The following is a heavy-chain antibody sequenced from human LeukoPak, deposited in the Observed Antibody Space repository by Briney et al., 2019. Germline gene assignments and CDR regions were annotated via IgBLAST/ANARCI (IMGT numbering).Heavy chain of an antibody. CDR3: ARGYDFWSGYWSHSDY. J-gene: IGHJ4*02. D-gene: IGHD3-3*01. CDR1: GFTFSSYA. CDR2: ISSNGGST. Sequence: GGSLRLSCAASGFTFSSYAMHWVRQAPGKGLEYVSAISSNGGSTYYANTVKGRFTISRDNSKNTLYLQMGSLRAEDMAVYYCARGYDFWSGYWSHSDYWGQGTLVTVSS. V-gene: IGHV3-64*01.